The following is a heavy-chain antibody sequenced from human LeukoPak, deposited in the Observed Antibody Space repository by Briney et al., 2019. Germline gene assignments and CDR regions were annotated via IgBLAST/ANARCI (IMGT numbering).Heavy chain of an antibody. Sequence: SETLSLTCTVSGGSIISDNYYWAWIRQPPGKGLEWIGSAYYKGETYYNPSLKSRVTISVDTSKSQFSLKLSSVTAADTAVYFCARDSRYDSSGHAPWGQGSLVTVSS. CDR3: ARDSRYDSSGHAP. V-gene: IGHV4-39*07. D-gene: IGHD3-22*01. J-gene: IGHJ5*02. CDR2: AYYKGET. CDR1: GGSIISDNYY.